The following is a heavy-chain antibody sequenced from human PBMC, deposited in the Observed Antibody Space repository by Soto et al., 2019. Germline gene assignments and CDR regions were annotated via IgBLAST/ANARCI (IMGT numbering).Heavy chain of an antibody. D-gene: IGHD5-12*01. J-gene: IGHJ6*02. CDR3: ARVIYGGWATIKDYYYYAMDV. Sequence: GGSLRLSCAASGFTFSSYDMNWVRQAPGKGLEWVSYISSGSSRIFYADSVKGRFTISRDNAKNSLYLQMNSLRDEDTAVYYCARVIYGGWATIKDYYYYAMDVWGQGTTVTVSS. CDR1: GFTFSSYD. V-gene: IGHV3-48*02. CDR2: ISSGSSRI.